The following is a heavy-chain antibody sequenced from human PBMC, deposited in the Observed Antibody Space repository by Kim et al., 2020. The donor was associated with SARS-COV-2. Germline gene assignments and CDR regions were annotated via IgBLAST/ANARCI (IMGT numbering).Heavy chain of an antibody. V-gene: IGHV3-23*01. CDR2: ISGSGGST. Sequence: GGSLRLSCAASGFTFSSYAMSWVRQAPGKGLEWVSAISGSGGSTYYADSVKGRFTISRDNSKNTLYLQMNSLRAEDTAVYYCAKVSPSIVTGTTGWWYFDLWGRGTLVTVSS. CDR3: AKVSPSIVTGTTGWWYFDL. J-gene: IGHJ2*01. D-gene: IGHD1-7*01. CDR1: GFTFSSYA.